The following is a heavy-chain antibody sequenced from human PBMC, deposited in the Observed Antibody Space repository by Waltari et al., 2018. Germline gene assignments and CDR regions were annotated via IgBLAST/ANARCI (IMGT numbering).Heavy chain of an antibody. CDR2: INHSGST. D-gene: IGHD2-15*01. CDR3: ATILVRWYYYMDV. CDR1: GGSFSGYY. Sequence: QVQLQQWGAGLLKPSETLSLTCAVYGGSFSGYYWSWIRQPPGKGLEWIGEINHSGSTNYNPSLKSRVTISVDTSKNQFSLKLSSVTAADTAVYYCATILVRWYYYMDVWGKGTTVTVSS. V-gene: IGHV4-34*01. J-gene: IGHJ6*03.